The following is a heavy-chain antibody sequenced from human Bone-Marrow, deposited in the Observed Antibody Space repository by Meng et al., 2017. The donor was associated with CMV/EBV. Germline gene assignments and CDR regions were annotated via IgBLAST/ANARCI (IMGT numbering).Heavy chain of an antibody. V-gene: IGHV1-8*03. CDR2: MNPNSGNT. Sequence: ASVKVSCKASGYTFTSYDINWVRQATGQGLEWMGWMNPNSGNTGYAQKFQGRVTITRNTSISTAYMELSSLRSEDTAVYYCARGGSGWHTTYYYYGMDVWGQGPTVTVYS. CDR3: ARGGSGWHTTYYYYGMDV. CDR1: GYTFTSYD. D-gene: IGHD6-19*01. J-gene: IGHJ6*02.